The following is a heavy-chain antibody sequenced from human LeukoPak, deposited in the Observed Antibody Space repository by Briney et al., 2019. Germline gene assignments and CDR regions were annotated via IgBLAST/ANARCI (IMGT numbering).Heavy chain of an antibody. D-gene: IGHD3-22*01. J-gene: IGHJ4*02. CDR2: ISSSGSTI. CDR1: GFTFSSYG. CDR3: AITTDYYDSSGYYY. Sequence: GGSLRLSCAASGFTFSSYGMSWVRQAPGKGLEWVSYISSSGSTIYYADSVKGRFTISRDNAKNSLYLQMNSLRAEDTAVYYCAITTDYYDSSGYYYWGQGTLVTVSS. V-gene: IGHV3-48*04.